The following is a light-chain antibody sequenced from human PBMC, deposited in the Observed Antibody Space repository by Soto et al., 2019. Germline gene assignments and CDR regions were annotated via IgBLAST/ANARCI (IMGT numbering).Light chain of an antibody. J-gene: IGKJ4*01. V-gene: IGKV1-9*01. CDR3: QQLNSYPLT. Sequence: DIQLTQAPSFLSASVGDRVTITCRASQGISTYLVWYQQKPGKAPKLLIYAASTLQSGVPSRFSGSGSGTEFTLTISSLQPEDFATYYRQQLNSYPLTFGGGTKVEIK. CDR1: QGISTY. CDR2: AAS.